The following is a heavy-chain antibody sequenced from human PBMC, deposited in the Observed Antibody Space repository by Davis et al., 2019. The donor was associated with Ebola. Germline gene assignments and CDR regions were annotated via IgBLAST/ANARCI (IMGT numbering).Heavy chain of an antibody. Sequence: GESLKISCAASGFTVSSNYISWVRQAPGKGLEWVSVIYSGGSTYYADSVKGRFTISRDNSKNTLYLQMNSLRAEDTAVYYCARDTIEYSSSSLFYYYALDVWGKGTTVTVSS. CDR3: ARDTIEYSSSSLFYYYALDV. V-gene: IGHV3-53*01. CDR1: GFTVSSNY. J-gene: IGHJ6*04. D-gene: IGHD6-6*01. CDR2: IYSGGST.